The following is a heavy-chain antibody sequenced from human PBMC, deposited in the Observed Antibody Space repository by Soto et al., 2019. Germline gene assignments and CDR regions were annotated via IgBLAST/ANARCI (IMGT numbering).Heavy chain of an antibody. CDR2: IYWDDDK. CDR3: ARALGSWGSYYFDH. J-gene: IGHJ4*02. V-gene: IGHV2-5*02. Sequence: QITLKESGPPLVRPTQTLTLTCTVSGFSLDTWGVGVGWIRQSPGKAPEWLALIYWDDDKRYSPSLKNRLTVTKDTSKNQVVLTVTNMDPVDTVTSYCARALGSWGSYYFDHWGQGTLVTVSS. D-gene: IGHD3-16*01. CDR1: GFSLDTWGVG.